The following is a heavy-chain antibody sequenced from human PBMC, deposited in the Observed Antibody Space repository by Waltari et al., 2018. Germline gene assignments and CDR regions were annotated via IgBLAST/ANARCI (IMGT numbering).Heavy chain of an antibody. CDR2: IKPSGGST. CDR1: GYTLTSSY. Sequence: QVQLVQSGAEVKKPGASVKVSCKASGYTLTSSYMHWVRQAPGQGLEWMGIIKPSGGSTSYEQKFQGRVTMTRDTSTSTVYMELSSLISEDTAMYYCASIRDGYKKEAFDIWGQGTMVTVSS. CDR3: ASIRDGYKKEAFDI. V-gene: IGHV1-46*01. J-gene: IGHJ3*02. D-gene: IGHD5-12*01.